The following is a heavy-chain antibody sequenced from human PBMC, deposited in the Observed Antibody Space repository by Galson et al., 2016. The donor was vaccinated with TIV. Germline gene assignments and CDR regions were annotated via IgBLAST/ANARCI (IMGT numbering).Heavy chain of an antibody. CDR1: GFSLTTHGMC. J-gene: IGHJ4*02. D-gene: IGHD5-24*01. V-gene: IGHV2-70*17. CDR2: TDWDGDK. Sequence: PALVKPTQTLTLTCTFSGFSLTTHGMCVSWIRQPPGKALEWLARTDWDGDKFYSTSLQTRLSISKDTSRNQVVLTLSNVDPVDTATYFCARSSIRDVSTHMFFDYWGQGTLVTVSP. CDR3: ARSSIRDVSTHMFFDY.